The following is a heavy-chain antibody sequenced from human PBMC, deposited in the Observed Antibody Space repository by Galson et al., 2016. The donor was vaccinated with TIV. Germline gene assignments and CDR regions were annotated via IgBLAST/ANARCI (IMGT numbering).Heavy chain of an antibody. CDR1: GFSLSSNGVG. D-gene: IGHD2-2*01. CDR3: AHRRSVASAVLDAFDI. CDR2: IYWDDEK. Sequence: PALVKPTQTVTLTCTFSGFSLSSNGVGVGWIRQPPGKALEWLALIYWDDEKRYHPSLESRLSIIKDTSKNKVVLTVTNLDPEDTATYYCAHRRSVASAVLDAFDIWGPGTVVTVSS. V-gene: IGHV2-5*02. J-gene: IGHJ3*02.